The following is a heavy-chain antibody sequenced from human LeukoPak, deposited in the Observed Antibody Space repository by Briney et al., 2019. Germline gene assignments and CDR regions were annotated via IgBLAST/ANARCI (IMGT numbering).Heavy chain of an antibody. V-gene: IGHV3-23*01. D-gene: IGHD3-16*01. CDR2: ISGSGGST. CDR3: ARDWAWGGFDS. J-gene: IGHJ4*02. Sequence: PGGSLRLSCAASGFTFSSYAMSWVRQAPGKGLEWVSAISGSGGSTYYADSMKGRFTVSRDNAKNTLYLQMNSLRDDDTAVYYCARDWAWGGFDSWGQGVLVTVSS. CDR1: GFTFSSYA.